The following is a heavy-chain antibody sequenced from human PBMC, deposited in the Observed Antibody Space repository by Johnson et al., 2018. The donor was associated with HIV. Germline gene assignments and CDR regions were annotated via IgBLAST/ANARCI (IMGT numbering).Heavy chain of an antibody. V-gene: IGHV3-66*02. CDR2: IYSGGST. CDR1: GFTVSSNY. CDR3: AREPSSSYAFDI. D-gene: IGHD6-13*01. J-gene: IGHJ3*02. Sequence: VQLVESGGGVVQPGRSLRLSCAASGFTVSSNYMSWVRQAPGKGLEWVSVIYSGGSTYYADSVKGRFTISRDNSKNTLYLQMNSLRAEDTAVYYCAREPSSSYAFDIWGQGTMVTVSS.